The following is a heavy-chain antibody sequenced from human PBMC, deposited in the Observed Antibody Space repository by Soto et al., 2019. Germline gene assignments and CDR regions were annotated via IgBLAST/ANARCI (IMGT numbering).Heavy chain of an antibody. V-gene: IGHV4-59*01. D-gene: IGHD3-9*01. CDR2: IYYSGST. Sequence: SETLSLTCTVSGGSISSYYWSWIRQPPGKGLEWIGYIYYSGSTNYNPSLKSRVTISVDTSKNQFSLKLSSVTAADTAVYYCARQTDLQFFDWYLPVFDYWGQGTLVTVSS. J-gene: IGHJ4*02. CDR3: ARQTDLQFFDWYLPVFDY. CDR1: GGSISSYY.